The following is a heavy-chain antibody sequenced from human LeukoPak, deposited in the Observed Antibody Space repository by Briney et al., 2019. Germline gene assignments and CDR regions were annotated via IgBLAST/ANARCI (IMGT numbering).Heavy chain of an antibody. CDR2: ISNDGTNN. CDR1: GFAFISYA. CDR3: ARTSGYDSPYYYYYGMDV. V-gene: IGHV3-30-3*01. J-gene: IGHJ6*02. Sequence: GGALRLSCAASGFAFISYAMHWVRQAPGKGLEGVAVISNDGTNNYYADSVKGRFTISRDNSKNTLYLQMNSLRAEDTAVYYCARTSGYDSPYYYYYGMDVWGQGTTVTVSS. D-gene: IGHD5-12*01.